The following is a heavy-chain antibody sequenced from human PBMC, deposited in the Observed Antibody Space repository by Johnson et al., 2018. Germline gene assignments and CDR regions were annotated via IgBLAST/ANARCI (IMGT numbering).Heavy chain of an antibody. V-gene: IGHV3-33*01. D-gene: IGHD4-17*01. Sequence: QVQLVESGGGVVQPGRSLRLSCAASGFTFSHYGMHWVRQAPGKGLEWVAVIWYDGTKKYYADSVKGRFTISRDNSKNTMFPQMNSLRAEDTAVYFCAREISDGDYASGLDVWGQGTTVTVFS. CDR1: GFTFSHYG. CDR2: IWYDGTKK. J-gene: IGHJ6*02. CDR3: AREISDGDYASGLDV.